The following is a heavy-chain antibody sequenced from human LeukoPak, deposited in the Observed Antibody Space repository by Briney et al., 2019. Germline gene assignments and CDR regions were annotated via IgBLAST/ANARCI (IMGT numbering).Heavy chain of an antibody. J-gene: IGHJ4*02. CDR1: GYTFTSYY. V-gene: IGHV1-46*01. Sequence: ASVKVSCKASGYTFTSYYMHWVRQAPAQGLEWMGIINPSGCSTSYAQKFQGRVTMTRDTSTSTVYMELSSLRSEDTAVYYCARDLAATIGYWGQGTLVTVSS. CDR2: INPSGCST. CDR3: ARDLAATIGY. D-gene: IGHD5-12*01.